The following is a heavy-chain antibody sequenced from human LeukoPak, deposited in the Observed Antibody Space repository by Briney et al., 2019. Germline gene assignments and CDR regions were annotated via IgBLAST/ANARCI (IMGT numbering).Heavy chain of an antibody. V-gene: IGHV4-61*01. CDR1: GGSVSSGSYY. Sequence: SETLSLTCTASGGSVSSGSYYWSWIRQPPGKGLEWIGYIYYSGSTNYNPSLKSRVTISVDTSKNQFSLKLSSVTAADTAVYYCAVQRAGTYYDYVWGSYRSTHFDYWGQGTLVTVSS. J-gene: IGHJ4*02. CDR2: IYYSGST. D-gene: IGHD3-16*02. CDR3: AVQRAGTYYDYVWGSYRSTHFDY.